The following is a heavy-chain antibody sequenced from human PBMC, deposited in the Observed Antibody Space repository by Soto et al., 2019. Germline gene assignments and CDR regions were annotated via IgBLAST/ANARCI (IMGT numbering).Heavy chain of an antibody. D-gene: IGHD3-3*01. CDR2: IYYSGST. Sequence: SETLSLTCTVSGGSISSGDYYWSWIRQPPGKGLEWIGYIYYSGSTYYNPSLKSRVTISVDTSKNQFSLKLSSVTAADTAVYYCAREGRRTSWFDPWGQGTLVTVS. CDR3: AREGRRTSWFDP. CDR1: GGSISSGDYY. V-gene: IGHV4-30-4*01. J-gene: IGHJ5*02.